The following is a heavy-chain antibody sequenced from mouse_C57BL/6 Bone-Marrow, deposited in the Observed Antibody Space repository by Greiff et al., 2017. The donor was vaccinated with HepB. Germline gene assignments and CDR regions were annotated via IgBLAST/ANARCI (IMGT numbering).Heavy chain of an antibody. V-gene: IGHV1-26*01. J-gene: IGHJ2*01. CDR3: ARHPLWLLRGVYFDY. D-gene: IGHD2-3*01. CDR2: INPNNGGT. Sequence: EVQLQQSGPELVKPGASVKISCKASGYTFTDYYMNWVKQSHGKSLEWIGGINPNNGGTSYNQKFKGKATLTVDKSSSTAYMELRSLTSEDSAVYYCARHPLWLLRGVYFDYWGQGTTLTVSS. CDR1: GYTFTDYY.